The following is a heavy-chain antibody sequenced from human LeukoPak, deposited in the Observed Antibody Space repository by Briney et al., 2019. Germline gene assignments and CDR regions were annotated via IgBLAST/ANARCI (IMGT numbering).Heavy chain of an antibody. Sequence: ASVKVSCKASGYTFTNYGISWVRQAPGQGLEWMGWISAYNGNTNYAQKLQGRVTMTTDTSTSTAYMELRSLRSDDTAVYYCARSWAMVSADDYWGQGTLVTVSS. CDR2: ISAYNGNT. D-gene: IGHD5-18*01. J-gene: IGHJ4*02. CDR3: ARSWAMVSADDY. V-gene: IGHV1-18*01. CDR1: GYTFTNYG.